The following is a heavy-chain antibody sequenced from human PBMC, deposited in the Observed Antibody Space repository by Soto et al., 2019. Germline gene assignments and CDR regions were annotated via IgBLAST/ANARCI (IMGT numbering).Heavy chain of an antibody. CDR1: GGTFSSYA. J-gene: IGHJ4*02. CDR2: LIPIFGTA. Sequence: QVQLVQSGAEVKKPGSSVKVSCKASGGTFSSYAISWVRQAPGQGLEWMGGLIPIFGTANYAQKFQGRVTITADESTITDYVALSSLSAEDTALYYCARDWKVWTSRYDCSGYYLDWGQGTLVTVSS. CDR3: ARDWKVWTSRYDCSGYYLD. V-gene: IGHV1-69*01. D-gene: IGHD3-22*01.